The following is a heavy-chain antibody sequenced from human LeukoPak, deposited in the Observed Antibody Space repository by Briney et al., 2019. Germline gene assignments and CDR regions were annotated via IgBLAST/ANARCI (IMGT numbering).Heavy chain of an antibody. J-gene: IGHJ4*02. CDR1: GFTFSSYV. CDR3: AKDLGYGNYLNDY. CDR2: IRYDGSYK. Sequence: GGSLRLSCAASGFTFSSYVMHWVRQAPGKGLEWVAFIRYDGSYKYYADSVKGRFSISRGNSKNTLYLQMNSLRAEGTAVYYCAKDLGYGNYLNDYWGQGTLVTVSS. D-gene: IGHD4-11*01. V-gene: IGHV3-30*02.